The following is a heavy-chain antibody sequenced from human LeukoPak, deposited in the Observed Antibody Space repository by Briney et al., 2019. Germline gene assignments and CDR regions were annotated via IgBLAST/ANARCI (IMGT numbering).Heavy chain of an antibody. D-gene: IGHD1-26*01. Sequence: ASLKVSCKTSGYTFTNYAMIWVRQAPGQGLEWVGWIHTNTWNPTYAQGFTGRFVFSLDTSVSTAYLQISSLKAEDTAVYYCARVVGSFDPPLLYWGQGTLVTVSS. CDR3: ARVVGSFDPPLLY. CDR2: IHTNTWNP. J-gene: IGHJ4*02. V-gene: IGHV7-4-1*02. CDR1: GYTFTNYA.